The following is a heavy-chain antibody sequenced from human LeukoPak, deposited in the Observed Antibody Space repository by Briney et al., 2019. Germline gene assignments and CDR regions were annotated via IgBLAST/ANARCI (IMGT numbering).Heavy chain of an antibody. CDR2: IKQDGSEK. Sequence: GGSLRLSCAASGFTFSSYWMSWVRQAPGKGLEWVANIKQDGSEKYYVDSVKGRFTISRDNAKNSLYLQMNSLRAEDTAVYYCARDQYYYDSSGYYSDYWGQGTLVTVSS. CDR1: GFTFSSYW. V-gene: IGHV3-7*01. J-gene: IGHJ4*02. CDR3: ARDQYYYDSSGYYSDY. D-gene: IGHD3-22*01.